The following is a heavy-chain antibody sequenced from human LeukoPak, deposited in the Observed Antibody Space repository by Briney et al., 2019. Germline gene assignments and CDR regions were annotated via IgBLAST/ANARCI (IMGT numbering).Heavy chain of an antibody. CDR1: GGTFSSYA. Sequence: SVKVSCKASGGTFSSYAISWVRLAPGQGLEWMGGIIPIFGTANYAQKFQGRVTITADESTSTAYMELSSLRSEDTAVYYCARETSGSYFDYYGMDVWGQGTTVTVSS. D-gene: IGHD1-26*01. CDR2: IIPIFGTA. J-gene: IGHJ6*02. V-gene: IGHV1-69*13. CDR3: ARETSGSYFDYYGMDV.